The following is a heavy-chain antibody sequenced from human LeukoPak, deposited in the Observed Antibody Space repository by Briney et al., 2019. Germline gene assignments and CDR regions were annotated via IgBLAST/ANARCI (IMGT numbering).Heavy chain of an antibody. CDR3: AIVNSGSYYHFDF. Sequence: ASVKVSFKASGYTFTINGITWVRQAPGEGLEWMGWISTYNGNTNYPQKLQGRVTMTADTSTSTAFLELRSLRSDATAVYYCAIVNSGSYYHFDFWGQGTLVTVSS. V-gene: IGHV1-18*01. D-gene: IGHD1-26*01. CDR1: GYTFTING. J-gene: IGHJ4*02. CDR2: ISTYNGNT.